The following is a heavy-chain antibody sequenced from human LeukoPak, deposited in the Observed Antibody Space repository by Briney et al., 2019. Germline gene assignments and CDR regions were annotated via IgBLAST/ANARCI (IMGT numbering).Heavy chain of an antibody. D-gene: IGHD6-13*01. CDR2: INHSGST. CDR1: GGSFSGYY. Sequence: SETLSLTCAVYGGSFSGYYWSWIRQPPGKGLEWIGEINHSGSTNYNPSLKSRVTISVDTSKNQFSLKLSSVTAADTAVYYCARAHFVSSSWYSYYYYGMDVWGQGTTVTVSS. V-gene: IGHV4-34*01. J-gene: IGHJ6*02. CDR3: ARAHFVSSSWYSYYYYGMDV.